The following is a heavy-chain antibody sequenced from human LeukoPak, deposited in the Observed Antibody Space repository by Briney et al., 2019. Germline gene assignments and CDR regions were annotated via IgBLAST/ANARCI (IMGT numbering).Heavy chain of an antibody. CDR3: ARHVRFLEWLSSYYFDY. CDR1: GGTISSSSYY. J-gene: IGHJ4*02. CDR2: IYYSGTN. Sequence: SETLSLTCTVSGGTISSSSYYWGWIRQPPGKGLEWIGSIYYSGTNYYNPSLKSRVTISVDTSKSQFSLRLTSVTAADTAVYYCARHVRFLEWLSSYYFDYWGQGTLVTVSS. D-gene: IGHD3-3*01. V-gene: IGHV4-39*01.